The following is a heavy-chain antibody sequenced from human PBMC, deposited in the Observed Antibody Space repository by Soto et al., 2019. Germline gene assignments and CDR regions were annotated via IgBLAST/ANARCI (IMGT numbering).Heavy chain of an antibody. CDR3: AREAEAARFDY. Sequence: WETLSLTCTVSGGSVSIGSYYWSLIRQPPGKVLAWIGYIYYSGSTNYNPSLKSRVTISVDTSKNQFSLQLSSVTAADTAVYYCAREAEAARFDYWGKGNLVTVSS. CDR1: GGSVSIGSYY. J-gene: IGHJ4*02. CDR2: IYYSGST. D-gene: IGHD6-13*01. V-gene: IGHV4-61*01.